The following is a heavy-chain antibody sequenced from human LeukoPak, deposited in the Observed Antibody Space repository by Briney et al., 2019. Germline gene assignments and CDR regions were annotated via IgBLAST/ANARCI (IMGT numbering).Heavy chain of an antibody. J-gene: IGHJ6*02. CDR2: IYTSGST. CDR3: ARESAVYWDRYYYGKDV. CDR1: GGSISSYY. V-gene: IGHV4-4*07. D-gene: IGHD2-8*02. Sequence: SETLSLTCTVSGGSISSYYWSWIRQPAGKGLKWIGRIYTSGSTNYNPTLKSRVTMSVDTSKNQFSLKLSSGTAADTVVYYCARESAVYWDRYYYGKDVWGQGTTVTVSS.